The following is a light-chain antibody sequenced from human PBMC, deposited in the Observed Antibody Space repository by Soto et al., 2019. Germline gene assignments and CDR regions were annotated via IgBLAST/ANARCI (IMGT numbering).Light chain of an antibody. CDR2: GVT. Sequence: QSVLTQPTSVSGSPGQSITISCTGNHNDIGTYDYVSRYQQQPGRAPRLLIYGVTTRPSGISDRFSASKSGLTASLTISGLQPEDEADYYCSSFTSDRIYVFGPGTKVTVL. CDR3: SSFTSDRIYV. J-gene: IGLJ1*01. CDR1: HNDIGTYDY. V-gene: IGLV2-14*03.